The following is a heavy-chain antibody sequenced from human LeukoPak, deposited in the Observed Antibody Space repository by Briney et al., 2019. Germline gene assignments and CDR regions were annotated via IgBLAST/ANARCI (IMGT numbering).Heavy chain of an antibody. Sequence: SETLSLTCTVSGGSISSYYWSWIRQPAGKGLEWIGRIYTSGSTNYNPSLKSRVTVSVDTSKNQFSLKLSSVTAADTAVYYCARDPEYYDILTGYHRYYMDVWGKGTTVTVSS. J-gene: IGHJ6*03. D-gene: IGHD3-9*01. CDR1: GGSISSYY. CDR2: IYTSGST. V-gene: IGHV4-4*07. CDR3: ARDPEYYDILTGYHRYYMDV.